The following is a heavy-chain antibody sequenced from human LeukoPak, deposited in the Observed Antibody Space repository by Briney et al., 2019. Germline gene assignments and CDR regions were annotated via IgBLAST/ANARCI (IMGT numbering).Heavy chain of an antibody. Sequence: PSQTLSLTCTVSGGSISSGGYYWSWIRQHPGKGLEWIGYIYYSGSTYYNPSLKSRVTISVDTSKNQFSLKLSSVTAADTAVYYCARGYYDILTGLGRGWYFDLWGRGTLVTVSS. CDR3: ARGYYDILTGLGRGWYFDL. J-gene: IGHJ2*01. CDR1: GGSISSGGYY. D-gene: IGHD3-9*01. V-gene: IGHV4-31*03. CDR2: IYYSGST.